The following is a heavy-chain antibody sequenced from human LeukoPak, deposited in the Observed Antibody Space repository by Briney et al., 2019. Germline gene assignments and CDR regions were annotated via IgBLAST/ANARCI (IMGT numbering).Heavy chain of an antibody. CDR3: ARHDYSNYGGSDY. CDR2: IDPSDSYT. CDR1: GHSFTSYW. D-gene: IGHD4-11*01. Sequence: PGESLKISCKGSGHSFTSYWISWVRQMPGKGLEWMGRIDPSDSYTNYSPSFQGHVTTSADKSISTAYLQWSSLKASDTAMYYCARHDYSNYGGSDYWGQGTLVTVSS. J-gene: IGHJ4*02. V-gene: IGHV5-10-1*01.